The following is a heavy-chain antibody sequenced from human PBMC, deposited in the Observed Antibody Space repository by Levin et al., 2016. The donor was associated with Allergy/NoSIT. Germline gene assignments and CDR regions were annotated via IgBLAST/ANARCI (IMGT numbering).Heavy chain of an antibody. J-gene: IGHJ4*02. V-gene: IGHV3-23*01. CDR2: ISGSGVTT. CDR3: TRDVGKGVAAAGQFDY. Sequence: GGSLRLSCAASGFTFNNYAMSWVRQALGKGLEWVAGISGSGVTTYYTDSVKGRFTISRDNSKDTLHLQMKSLRAEDTAVYYCTRDVGKGVAAAGQFDYWGQGTLVTVSP. CDR1: GFTFNNYA. D-gene: IGHD6-13*01.